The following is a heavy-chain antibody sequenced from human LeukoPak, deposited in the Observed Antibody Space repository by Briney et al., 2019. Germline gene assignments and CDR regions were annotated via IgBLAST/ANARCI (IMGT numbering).Heavy chain of an antibody. D-gene: IGHD3-10*01. CDR3: ARHPMVRGVIIKVDP. CDR2: IYHSGST. J-gene: IGHJ5*02. V-gene: IGHV4-38-2*01. CDR1: GYSISSGYY. Sequence: KPSETLSLTCAVSGYSISSGYYWGWIRQPPGKGLEWIGSIYHSGSTYYNPSLKSRVTISVDTSKNQFSLKLSSVTAADTAVYYCARHPMVRGVIIKVDPWGQGTLVTVSS.